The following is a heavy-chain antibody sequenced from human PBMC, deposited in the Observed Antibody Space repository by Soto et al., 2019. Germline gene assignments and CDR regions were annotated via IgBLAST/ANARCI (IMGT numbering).Heavy chain of an antibody. CDR3: AKDSLHYDFWSGYYSTYGMDV. CDR1: GFTFSSYA. V-gene: IGHV3-23*01. Sequence: GGSLRLSCAASGFTFSSYAMSWVRQAPGKGLEWVSAISGSGGSTYYADSVKGRFTISRDNSKNTLYLQMNSLRAEDTAVYYCAKDSLHYDFWSGYYSTYGMDVWGQGTTVTVSS. J-gene: IGHJ6*02. CDR2: ISGSGGST. D-gene: IGHD3-3*01.